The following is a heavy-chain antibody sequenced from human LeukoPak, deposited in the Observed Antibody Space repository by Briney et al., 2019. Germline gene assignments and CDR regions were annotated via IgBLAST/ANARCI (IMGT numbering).Heavy chain of an antibody. CDR1: GFTFSSYA. J-gene: IGHJ4*02. D-gene: IGHD2-2*02. CDR2: ISGSGGST. V-gene: IGHV3-23*01. Sequence: GALRLSCAASGFTFSSYAMSWVRQAPGKGLERVSVISGSGGSTYYADSVKGRFTISRDNSKNTLYLQMNSLRAEDTAVYYCAKESCSSTSCYIFDYWGQGTLVTVSS. CDR3: AKESCSSTSCYIFDY.